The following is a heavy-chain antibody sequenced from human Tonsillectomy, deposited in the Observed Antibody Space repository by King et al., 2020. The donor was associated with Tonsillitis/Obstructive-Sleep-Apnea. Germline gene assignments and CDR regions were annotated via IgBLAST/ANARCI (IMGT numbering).Heavy chain of an antibody. CDR2: IHYNGDT. Sequence: QLQESGPGLVKPSETLSLTCTVSGDSISSSPYHWGWIRQPPGKGLEWIGSIHYNGDTYYNSFLKSRVTISIDTSKNQFSLKLSSVTAADTAVYYCARPKKSSSGWNPLDSWGQGTLVTVSS. CDR1: GDSISSSPYH. CDR3: ARPKKSSSGWNPLDS. D-gene: IGHD6-19*01. J-gene: IGHJ4*02. V-gene: IGHV4-39*01.